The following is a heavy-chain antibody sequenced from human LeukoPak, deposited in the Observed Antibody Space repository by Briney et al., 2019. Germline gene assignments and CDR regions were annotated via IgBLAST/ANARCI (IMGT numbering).Heavy chain of an antibody. V-gene: IGHV3-7*03. CDR1: GFTFSSYV. Sequence: SGGSLRLSCAASGFTFSSYVMSWVRLAPGKGLEWVANIKEDGTETYYVDSVKGRFTISRDNAKNSLYLQMNSLRVEDTAVYYCAKEGRSLQTYWGQGTLVTVSS. D-gene: IGHD5-24*01. J-gene: IGHJ4*02. CDR3: AKEGRSLQTY. CDR2: IKEDGTET.